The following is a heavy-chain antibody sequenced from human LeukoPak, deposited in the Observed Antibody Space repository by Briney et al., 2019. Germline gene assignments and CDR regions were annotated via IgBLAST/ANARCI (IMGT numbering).Heavy chain of an antibody. CDR3: ATVTRSMVTGYYPFDY. CDR1: GYTLTELS. J-gene: IGHJ4*02. Sequence: GASVKVSCKVSGYTLTELSMHWVRPAPGKGLGWMGGFDPEDGETIYAQKFQGRVTMTEDTSTDTAYMELSSLRSEDTAVYYCATVTRSMVTGYYPFDYWGQGTLVTVSS. D-gene: IGHD3-9*01. CDR2: FDPEDGET. V-gene: IGHV1-24*01.